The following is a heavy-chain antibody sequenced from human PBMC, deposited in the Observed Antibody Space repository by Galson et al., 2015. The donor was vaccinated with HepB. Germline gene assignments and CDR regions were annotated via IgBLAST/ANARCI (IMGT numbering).Heavy chain of an antibody. CDR3: ARNCSTATCHPLDY. D-gene: IGHD6-13*01. CDR2: INGDNGNA. J-gene: IGHJ4*02. CDR1: GYTFTTYG. Sequence: SVKVSCKASGYTFTTYGISWVRQAPGQGLEWMGCINGDNGNARYARNFQGRVTMTTDTSTNTAYMELRNLRFDDAAVYYCARNCSTATCHPLDYWGQGTQVAVSS. V-gene: IGHV1-18*01.